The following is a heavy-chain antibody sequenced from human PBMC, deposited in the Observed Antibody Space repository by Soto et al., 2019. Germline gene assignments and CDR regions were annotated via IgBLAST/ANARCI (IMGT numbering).Heavy chain of an antibody. Sequence: SETLSLTCTVSGGSISSGGYYWSWIRQHPGKGLEWIGYIYYSGSTYYNPSLKSRVTISVDTSKNQFSLKLSSVTAADTAVYYCARGNGITGTTLDYWGQGTLVTVSS. CDR1: GGSISSGGYY. CDR3: ARGNGITGTTLDY. J-gene: IGHJ4*02. V-gene: IGHV4-31*03. CDR2: IYYSGST. D-gene: IGHD1-7*01.